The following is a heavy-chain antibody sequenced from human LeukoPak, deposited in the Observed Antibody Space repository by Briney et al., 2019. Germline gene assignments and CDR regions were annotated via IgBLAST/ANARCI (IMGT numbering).Heavy chain of an antibody. CDR1: RFTFSSYS. J-gene: IGHJ4*02. CDR3: ARAYNWNDPSPFDY. Sequence: KPGGSLRLSCAASRFTFSSYSMNWVRQAPGKGLEWVSSISSSSSYIYYADSVKGRFTISRDNAKNSLYLQMNSLRAEDTAVYYCARAYNWNDPSPFDYWGQGTLVTVSS. D-gene: IGHD1-1*01. CDR2: ISSSSSYI. V-gene: IGHV3-21*01.